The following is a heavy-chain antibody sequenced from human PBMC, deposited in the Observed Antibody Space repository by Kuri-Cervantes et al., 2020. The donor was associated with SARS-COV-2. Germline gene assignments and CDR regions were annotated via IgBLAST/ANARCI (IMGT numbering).Heavy chain of an antibody. CDR1: GFTFSSYW. V-gene: IGHV3-7*01. Sequence: LSLTCAASGFTFSSYWMSWVRQAPGKGLEWVANIKQDGSEKYYVDSVKGRFTISRDNAKNSLYLQMNSLRAEDTAVYYCARDHRSGPEGIYFDYWGQGTLVTVSS. CDR2: IKQDGSEK. D-gene: IGHD6-13*01. CDR3: ARDHRSGPEGIYFDY. J-gene: IGHJ4*02.